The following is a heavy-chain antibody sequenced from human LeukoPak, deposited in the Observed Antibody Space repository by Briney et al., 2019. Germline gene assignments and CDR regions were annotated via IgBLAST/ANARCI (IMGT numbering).Heavy chain of an antibody. CDR2: IYYSGST. Sequence: SETLSLTCTVSGASISSGDYLWSWIRQPPGMGLEWIGNIYYSGSTYYNLSLRSRVTISIDTSKNQFSLKLTSVTAADTAVYYCASYYCGGDCYSGNFDYWGQGTLVTVSS. CDR3: ASYYCGGDCYSGNFDY. J-gene: IGHJ4*02. V-gene: IGHV4-30-4*01. D-gene: IGHD2-21*02. CDR1: GASISSGDYL.